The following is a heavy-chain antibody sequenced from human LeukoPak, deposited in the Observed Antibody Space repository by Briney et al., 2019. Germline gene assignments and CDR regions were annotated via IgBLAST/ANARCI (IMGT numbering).Heavy chain of an antibody. CDR3: AKFRGVAGFYYYGMDV. CDR1: GFTFSSYA. V-gene: IGHV3-23*01. J-gene: IGHJ6*02. CDR2: ISGSGGST. Sequence: PGGSLRLSCAASGFTFSSYAMSWVRQAPGKGLEWVSAISGSGGSTYYADSVKGRFTISRDNSENTLYLQMNSLRAEDTAVYYCAKFRGVAGFYYYGMDVWGQGTTVTVSS. D-gene: IGHD3-10*01.